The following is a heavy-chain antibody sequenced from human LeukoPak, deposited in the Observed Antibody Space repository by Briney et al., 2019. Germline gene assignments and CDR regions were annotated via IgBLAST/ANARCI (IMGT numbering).Heavy chain of an antibody. Sequence: GGSLRLSCAASGFTVSSNYMSWVRQAPGKGLEWVSVIYSGGSTYCADSVKGRFTISRDNAKNSLYLHVNSLRAEDTAVYYCARDPSRLVDTISDGLDVWGQGTTVTVSS. CDR3: ARDPSRLVDTISDGLDV. J-gene: IGHJ6*02. CDR1: GFTVSSNY. D-gene: IGHD5-12*01. V-gene: IGHV3-66*01. CDR2: IYSGGST.